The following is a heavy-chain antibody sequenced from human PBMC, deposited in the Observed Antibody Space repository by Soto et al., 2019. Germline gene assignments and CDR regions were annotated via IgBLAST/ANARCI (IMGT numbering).Heavy chain of an antibody. CDR2: IYYSGST. CDR3: ARQTFTGTTFDY. V-gene: IGHV4-39*01. D-gene: IGHD1-7*01. J-gene: IGHJ4*02. Sequence: SETLSLTCTVSGGSISSSSYYWGWIRQPPGKGLEWIGSIYYSGSTYYNPSLKSRVTISVDTSKNQFSLKLSSVTAADTAVYYCARQTFTGTTFDYWGQGTLVTVSS. CDR1: GGSISSSSYY.